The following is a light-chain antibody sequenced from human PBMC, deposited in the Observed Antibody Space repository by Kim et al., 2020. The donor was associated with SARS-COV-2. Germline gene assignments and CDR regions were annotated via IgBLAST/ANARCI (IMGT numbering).Light chain of an antibody. CDR1: RDIGNF. CDR2: GAS. J-gene: IGKJ4*01. Sequence: DIQMTQSPSSLSASVGDRVTITCQASRDIGNFLNWYQQKPGKPPNLLIYGASKLESGVPSRFSGSGSGTDFTFTISSLQPEDIGTYYCQQYDNFLALTFGGGTKVDIK. CDR3: QQYDNFLALT. V-gene: IGKV1-33*01.